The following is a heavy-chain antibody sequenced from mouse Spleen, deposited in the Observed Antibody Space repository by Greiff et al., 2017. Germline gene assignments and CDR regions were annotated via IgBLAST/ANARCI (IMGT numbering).Heavy chain of an antibody. V-gene: IGHV7-1*02. CDR3: ARGPLTGTLAWFAY. Sequence: EVMLVESGGGLVQPGGSLRLSCATSGFTFSDFYMEWVRQPPGKRLEWIAASRNKANDYTTEYSASVKGRFIVSRDTSQSILYLQMNALRAEDTAIYYCARGPLTGTLAWFAYWGQGTLVTVSA. CDR2: SRNKANDYTT. J-gene: IGHJ3*01. CDR1: GFTFSDFY. D-gene: IGHD4-1*01.